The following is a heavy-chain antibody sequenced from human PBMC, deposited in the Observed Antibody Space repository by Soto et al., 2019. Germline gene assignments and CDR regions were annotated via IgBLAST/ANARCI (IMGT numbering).Heavy chain of an antibody. V-gene: IGHV4-59*01. J-gene: IGHJ4*02. CDR2: IYYSGST. CDR3: ARDKGSERSFDY. D-gene: IGHD1-1*01. CDR1: GGSISSYY. Sequence: SETLSLTCTVSGGSISSYYWSWIRQPPGKGLEWIGYIYYSGSTNYNPSLKSRVTISVDTSKNQFSLKLSSVTAADTAVYYCARDKGSERSFDYWGQGTLVTVSS.